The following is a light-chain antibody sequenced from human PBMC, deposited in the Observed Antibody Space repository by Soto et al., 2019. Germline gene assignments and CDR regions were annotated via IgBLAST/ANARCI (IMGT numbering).Light chain of an antibody. J-gene: IGKJ1*01. CDR1: QAMRTA. V-gene: IGKV1-6*01. Sequence: RVSQAMRTALGWYQQKPGKVPKLLIYAASILQSGVPSRFSGSGPGTDYDLALRSLHPEYTATPIYEVAFRSVGRLGEGTKVDIK. CDR3: EVAFRSVGR. CDR2: AAS.